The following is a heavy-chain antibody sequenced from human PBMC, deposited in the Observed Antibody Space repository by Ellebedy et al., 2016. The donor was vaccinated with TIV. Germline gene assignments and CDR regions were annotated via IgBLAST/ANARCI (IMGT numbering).Heavy chain of an antibody. CDR3: ARSYGGDSRYFDL. CDR1: RDSIASFY. CDR2: IFHNGDT. Sequence: MPSETLSLTCTVSRDSIASFYWTWIRQSPGKGLDWIGYIFHNGDTKYNPSLENRVSFSVDKSKDQFSLRLKSVTAADTAVYYCARSYGGDSRYFDLWGPGAPVTVSS. J-gene: IGHJ2*01. V-gene: IGHV4-4*09. D-gene: IGHD2-21*02.